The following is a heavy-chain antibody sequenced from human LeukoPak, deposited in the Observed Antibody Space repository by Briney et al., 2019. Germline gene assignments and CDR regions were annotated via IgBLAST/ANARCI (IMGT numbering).Heavy chain of an antibody. CDR1: GFTFSSYW. Sequence: PGATLRLSCAASGFTFSSYWMSWVRQAPGKGLEWVANIKQDGSEKYYVDSVKGRFTISRDNAKNSLYLQMNSLRAEDTAVYYCARDPRVGGWNYLNIRLWNQFDYWGQGTLVTVSS. V-gene: IGHV3-7*03. J-gene: IGHJ4*02. CDR2: IKQDGSEK. CDR3: ARDPRVGGWNYLNIRLWNQFDY. D-gene: IGHD1-7*01.